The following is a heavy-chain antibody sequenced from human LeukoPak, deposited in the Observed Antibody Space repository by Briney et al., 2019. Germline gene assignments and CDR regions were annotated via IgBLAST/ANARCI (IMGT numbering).Heavy chain of an antibody. CDR3: AKGSSGYFFDL. CDR1: GFIFNNYG. V-gene: IGHV3-23*01. Sequence: GGSLRLSCAASGFIFNNYGLVWVRQAPGKGLEWVSAISNDGGGTTYAASVKGRFSVSRDNSKNTLFLQMNSLRAEDTALYYCAKGSSGYFFDLWGQGTLVTVSS. D-gene: IGHD3-22*01. CDR2: ISNDGGGT. J-gene: IGHJ4*02.